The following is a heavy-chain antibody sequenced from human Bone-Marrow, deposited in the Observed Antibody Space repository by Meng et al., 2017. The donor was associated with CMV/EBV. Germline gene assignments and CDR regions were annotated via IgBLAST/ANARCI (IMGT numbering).Heavy chain of an antibody. J-gene: IGHJ5*02. CDR2: INPNSGGT. Sequence: ASVKVSCKASGYTFTGYYMHWVRQAPGQGLEWMGWINPNSGGTNYAQKFQGRVTMTRDTSISTAYMELSRLRSDDTAVYYCARDNGPSGSYYENWFDPWGRGTLVTVSS. CDR3: ARDNGPSGSYYENWFDP. D-gene: IGHD1-26*01. CDR1: GYTFTGYY. V-gene: IGHV1-2*02.